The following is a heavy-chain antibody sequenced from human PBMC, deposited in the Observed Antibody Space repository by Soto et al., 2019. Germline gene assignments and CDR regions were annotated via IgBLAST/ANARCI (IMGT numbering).Heavy chain of an antibody. Sequence: SETLSLTCTVSGGSISSGDYYWSWIRQPPGKGLEWIGYIYYSGSTYYNPSLKSRVTISVDTSKNQFPLKLSSVTAADTAVYYCAGTTNNWFDPWGQGTLVTVSS. CDR1: GGSISSGDYY. CDR2: IYYSGST. V-gene: IGHV4-30-4*01. D-gene: IGHD3-3*01. CDR3: AGTTNNWFDP. J-gene: IGHJ5*02.